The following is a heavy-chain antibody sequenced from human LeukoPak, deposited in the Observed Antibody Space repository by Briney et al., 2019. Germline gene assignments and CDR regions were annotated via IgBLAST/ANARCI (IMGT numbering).Heavy chain of an antibody. CDR1: GFPFSSYD. CDR3: ARGTVSGSSSIDH. CDR2: INSDSGTI. V-gene: IGHV3-48*04. Sequence: SGGSLRLSCAASGFPFSSYDMNWVRQAPGKGLEWLSYINSDSGTIYYADSVKGRFTISRDNAKNTLYLQMNSLRVEDTAVYYCARGTVSGSSSIDHWGQGTLVTVSS. J-gene: IGHJ4*02. D-gene: IGHD6-6*01.